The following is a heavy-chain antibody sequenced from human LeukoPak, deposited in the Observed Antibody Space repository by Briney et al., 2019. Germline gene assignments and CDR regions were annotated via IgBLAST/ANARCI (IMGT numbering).Heavy chain of an antibody. CDR2: ISYSGST. V-gene: IGHV4-30-4*01. J-gene: IGHJ4*02. D-gene: IGHD2-21*02. CDR3: ASSTYCGGDCGFDY. Sequence: PSETLSLTCTVSGGSISSGDYYWSWIRQPPGKGLEWIGYISYSGSTYYNPSLKSRVTISVDRSKNQFSLKLTSVTAADTAVYYCASSTYCGGDCGFDYWGQGTLVTVSS. CDR1: GGSISSGDYY.